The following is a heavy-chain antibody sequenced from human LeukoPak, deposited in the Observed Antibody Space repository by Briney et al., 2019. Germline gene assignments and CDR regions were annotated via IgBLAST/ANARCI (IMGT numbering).Heavy chain of an antibody. CDR2: IYYTGST. Sequence: PSETLSLTCTVSGSSISSYYWSWIRQPPGKALEWIGYIYYTGSTNYNPSLKSRVTISVDTSKNQFSLKLSSVTAADTAVYYCARWVGFYYAMDVWGQGTTVTVSS. D-gene: IGHD3-16*01. CDR3: ARWVGFYYAMDV. V-gene: IGHV4-59*01. CDR1: GSSISSYY. J-gene: IGHJ6*02.